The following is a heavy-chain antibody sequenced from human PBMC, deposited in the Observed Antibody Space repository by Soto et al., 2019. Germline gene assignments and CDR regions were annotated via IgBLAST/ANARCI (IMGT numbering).Heavy chain of an antibody. J-gene: IGHJ6*02. CDR2: IYHSGST. CDR3: ARDRVTVTTEYYYYYGMDV. V-gene: IGHV4-30-2*01. Sequence: SETLSLTCAVSGGSISSGGYSWSWIRQPPGKGLEWIGYIYHSGSTYYNPSLKSRVTISVDRSKNQFSLKLSSVTAADTAVYYCARDRVTVTTEYYYYYGMDVWGQGTTVTVSS. CDR1: GGSISSGGYS. D-gene: IGHD4-17*01.